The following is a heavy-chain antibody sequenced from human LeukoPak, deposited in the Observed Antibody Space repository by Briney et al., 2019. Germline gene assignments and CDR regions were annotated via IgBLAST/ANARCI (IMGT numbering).Heavy chain of an antibody. CDR2: IYYSGSA. J-gene: IGHJ4*02. Sequence: PSETLSLTCTVSGGSISSYYWSWIRQPPGKGLEWIGYIYYSGSANYNPSLKSRVTISVDTSKNQFSLKLSSVTAADTAVYYCARLTGYDWESSYDYWGQETLVTVSS. CDR1: GGSISSYY. D-gene: IGHD5-12*01. CDR3: ARLTGYDWESSYDY. V-gene: IGHV4-59*01.